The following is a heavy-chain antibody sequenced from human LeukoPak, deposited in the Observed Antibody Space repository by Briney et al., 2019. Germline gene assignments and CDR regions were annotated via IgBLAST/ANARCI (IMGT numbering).Heavy chain of an antibody. CDR3: ARDDDTSSHYSRFDY. D-gene: IGHD3-22*01. J-gene: IGHJ4*02. CDR1: GFTFNYYG. V-gene: IGHV3-33*01. CDR2: IWSDGSKK. Sequence: GGSLRLSCAASGFTFNYYGMHWVRQAPGKGLEWVAVIWSDGSKKYYADSVKGRFTVPRDDSKSTLYLQMNSLRVEDTALYFCARDDDTSSHYSRFDYWGQGTLVTVSS.